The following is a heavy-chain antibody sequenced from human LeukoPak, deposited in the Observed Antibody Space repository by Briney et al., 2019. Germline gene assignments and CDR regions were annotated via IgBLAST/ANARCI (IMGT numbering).Heavy chain of an antibody. CDR3: ARDGSSSDDAFDI. Sequence: SETLSLTCTVSGGSISSYYWSWIRQPPGKGLEWIGYMYYSGSTNYNPSLKSRVTISVDTSKNQFSLKLSSVTAADTAVYYCARDGSSSDDAFDIWGQGTMVTVSS. CDR1: GGSISSYY. V-gene: IGHV4-59*12. J-gene: IGHJ3*02. D-gene: IGHD2-15*01. CDR2: MYYSGST.